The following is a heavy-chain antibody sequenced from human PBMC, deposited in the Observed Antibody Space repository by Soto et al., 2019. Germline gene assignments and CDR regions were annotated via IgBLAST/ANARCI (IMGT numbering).Heavy chain of an antibody. CDR3: ARRGSGSYYDY. J-gene: IGHJ4*02. Sequence: EVQLLESGGGLVQPGGSLRLSCAASGFTFSSYAMRWVRQAPVKGLEWVSAISGSSGSTYYADSVKGRFTISRDNSKNTLYLQMNSLSAEDTAVYYCARRGSGSYYDYWGQGTLVTVSS. V-gene: IGHV3-23*01. CDR2: ISGSSGST. D-gene: IGHD1-26*01. CDR1: GFTFSSYA.